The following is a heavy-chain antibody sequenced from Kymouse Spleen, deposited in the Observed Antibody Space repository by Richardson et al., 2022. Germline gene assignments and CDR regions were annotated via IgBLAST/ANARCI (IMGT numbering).Heavy chain of an antibody. D-gene: IGHD3-10*01. J-gene: IGHJ4*02. CDR3: AKDSMVRGVFDY. V-gene: IGHV3-30*18. CDR2: ISYDGSNK. CDR1: GFTFSSYG. Sequence: QVQLVESGGGVVQPGRSLRLSCAASGFTFSSYGMHWVRQAPGKGLEWVAVISYDGSNKYYADSVKGRFTISRDNSKNTLYLQMNSLRAEDTAVYYCAKDSMVRGVFDYWGQGTLVTVSS.